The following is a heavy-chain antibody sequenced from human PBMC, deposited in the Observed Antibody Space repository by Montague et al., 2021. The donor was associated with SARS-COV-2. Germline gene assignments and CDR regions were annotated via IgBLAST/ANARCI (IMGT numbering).Heavy chain of an antibody. V-gene: IGHV3-30*04. CDR1: GFTFSRYA. J-gene: IGHJ4*02. Sequence: SLRLSCAASGFTFSRYAMHWVRQAPGKGLEWVAVISYDGSNQYYADSVXGLFTISRDNSKNTLYLQMNSLRAEDTAVYYCARDNYDYVWGSYRYIYWGQGTLVTVSS. D-gene: IGHD3-16*02. CDR2: ISYDGSNQ. CDR3: ARDNYDYVWGSYRYIY.